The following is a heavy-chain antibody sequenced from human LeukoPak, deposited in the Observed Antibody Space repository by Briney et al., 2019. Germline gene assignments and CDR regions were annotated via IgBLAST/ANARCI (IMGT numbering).Heavy chain of an antibody. V-gene: IGHV3-30*19. D-gene: IGHD3-3*01. J-gene: IGHJ4*02. CDR2: MEFDGSDK. Sequence: GRSLRLSCAASGFTFSSYGMHWVRQAPGKGLEWLAFMEFDGSDKYHADSVRGRFTISRDNSKNTLFLQMNSLRAEDTAVYYCAKGGLLYDFWSGAFDYWGQGTLVTVSS. CDR1: GFTFSSYG. CDR3: AKGGLLYDFWSGAFDY.